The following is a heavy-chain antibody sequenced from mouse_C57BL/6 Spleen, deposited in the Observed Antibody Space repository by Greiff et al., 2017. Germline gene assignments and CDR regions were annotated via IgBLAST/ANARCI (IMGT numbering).Heavy chain of an antibody. CDR3: ARWPTVVATDYAMDY. CDR1: GYSFTGYY. Sequence: EVQLVESGPELVKPGASVKISCKASGYSFTGYYMNWVKQSPEKSLEWIGEINPSTGGTTYNQKFKAKATLTVDKSSSTAYMQLKSLTSEDSAVYYCARWPTVVATDYAMDYWGQGTSVTVSS. CDR2: INPSTGGT. J-gene: IGHJ4*01. V-gene: IGHV1-42*01. D-gene: IGHD1-1*01.